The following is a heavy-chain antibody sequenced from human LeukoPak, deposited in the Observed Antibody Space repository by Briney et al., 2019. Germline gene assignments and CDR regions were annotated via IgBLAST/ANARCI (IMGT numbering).Heavy chain of an antibody. V-gene: IGHV3-23*01. CDR3: ASSYDSSGYLTDAFDI. J-gene: IGHJ3*02. CDR2: ISGSGGST. D-gene: IGHD3-22*01. Sequence: PGGSLRLSCAASGFTFSSYAMSWVRQAPGKGLGWVSAISGSGGSTYYADSVKGRFTISRDNSKNTLYLQMNSLRAEDTAVYYCASSYDSSGYLTDAFDIWGQGTMVTVS. CDR1: GFTFSSYA.